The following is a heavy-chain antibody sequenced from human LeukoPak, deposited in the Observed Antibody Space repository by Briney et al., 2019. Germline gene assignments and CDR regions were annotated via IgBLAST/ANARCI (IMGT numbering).Heavy chain of an antibody. J-gene: IGHJ5*02. V-gene: IGHV3-21*04. CDR1: GFTFSYYA. CDR2: ISTRSTYI. CDR3: TTSYSGNSWYDWFGP. Sequence: GGSLRLSCAASGFTFSYYAMNWVRQAPGKGLEWVSSISTRSTYIYYADSLKGRFTISRDNAENSLYLQMNSLKTEDTALYFCTTSYSGNSWYDWFGPWGQGTLVTVSS. D-gene: IGHD6-13*01.